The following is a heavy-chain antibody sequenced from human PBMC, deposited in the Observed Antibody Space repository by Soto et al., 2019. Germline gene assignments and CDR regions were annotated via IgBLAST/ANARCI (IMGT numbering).Heavy chain of an antibody. D-gene: IGHD6-13*01. CDR2: MNPNSGNT. J-gene: IGHJ4*02. CDR1: GYTFTSYD. CDR3: ARFIAAAGDFDY. V-gene: IGHV1-8*01. Sequence: ASVKVSCKASGYTFTSYDINWGRQATGKGLEWMGWMNPNSGNTGYAQKFQGRVTMTRNTSISTAYMELSSLRSEDTAVYYCARFIAAAGDFDYWGQGTLVTVSS.